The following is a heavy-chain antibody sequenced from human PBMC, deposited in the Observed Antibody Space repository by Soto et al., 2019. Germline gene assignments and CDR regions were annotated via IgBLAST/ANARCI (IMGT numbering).Heavy chain of an antibody. V-gene: IGHV4-4*07. CDR3: ARGRARVPTVRGLILQFSYLDP. Sequence: PSETLSLTCTVSGDSIRAHYWSWIRQAAGKGLEWIGRLHSSGSTDYNPSLKSRVTMSADTSRNQFSLKLASLTAADTAVYYCARGRARVPTVRGLILQFSYLDPWGQGTLVTVSS. CDR1: GDSIRAHY. D-gene: IGHD3-10*01. CDR2: LHSSGST. J-gene: IGHJ5*02.